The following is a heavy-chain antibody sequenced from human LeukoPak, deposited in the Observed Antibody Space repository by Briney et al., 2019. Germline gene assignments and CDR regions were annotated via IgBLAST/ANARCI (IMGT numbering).Heavy chain of an antibody. Sequence: GGSLRLSCAASGFTFSSYSMNWVRQAPGKGLEWVSSISSSSSYIYYADSVKGRFTISRDNAKNSLYLQMNSLRAEDTAVYYCARVSASKAYGSGVMDVWGQGTTVTVSS. D-gene: IGHD3-10*01. V-gene: IGHV3-21*01. CDR3: ARVSASKAYGSGVMDV. CDR1: GFTFSSYS. J-gene: IGHJ6*02. CDR2: ISSSSSYI.